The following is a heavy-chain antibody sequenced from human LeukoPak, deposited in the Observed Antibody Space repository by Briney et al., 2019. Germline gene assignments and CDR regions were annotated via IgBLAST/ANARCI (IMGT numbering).Heavy chain of an antibody. Sequence: SETLSLTCTVSGGSISSGSYYWSWIRQPAGKGLEWIGRIYTSGSTNYNPSLKSRVTISVDTSKNQFSLKLSSVTAADTAVYYCARETIFGVVSHWFDPWGQGTLVTVSS. V-gene: IGHV4-61*02. CDR1: GGSISSGSYY. J-gene: IGHJ5*02. CDR2: IYTSGST. D-gene: IGHD3-3*01. CDR3: ARETIFGVVSHWFDP.